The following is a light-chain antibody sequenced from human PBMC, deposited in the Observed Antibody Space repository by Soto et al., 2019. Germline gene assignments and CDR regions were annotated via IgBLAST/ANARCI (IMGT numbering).Light chain of an antibody. J-gene: IGKJ3*01. V-gene: IGKV3-20*01. CDR1: QRVSSSY. CDR2: GAS. Sequence: EIVLTQSPGTLSLSPGERATLSCRASQRVSSSYLAWFQQKPGQAPRLLIYGASSRATGIPDRFSGSGSGTDFTLTISRLEPEDFAVYYWQQYGNSPFTFGPGTKVDIK. CDR3: QQYGNSPFT.